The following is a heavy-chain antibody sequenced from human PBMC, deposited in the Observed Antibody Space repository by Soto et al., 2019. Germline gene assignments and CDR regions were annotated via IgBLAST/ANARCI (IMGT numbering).Heavy chain of an antibody. Sequence: EVQLVESGGGLVQPGGSLRLSCGDSGFTFSSYWMSWVRQAPVKGLEWVGNIKQDGSEENYVDSVKGRFTISRDNAKNSMYLQMNSLRVEDTAVYYCARIAASGRGWDVWGQGTTVVVSS. CDR1: GFTFSSYW. CDR3: ARIAASGRGWDV. V-gene: IGHV3-7*01. CDR2: IKQDGSEE. J-gene: IGHJ6*02. D-gene: IGHD6-13*01.